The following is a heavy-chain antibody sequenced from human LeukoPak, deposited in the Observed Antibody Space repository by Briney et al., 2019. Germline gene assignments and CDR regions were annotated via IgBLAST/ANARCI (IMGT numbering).Heavy chain of an antibody. CDR2: MRYDGKTE. V-gene: IGHV3-30*02. Sequence: GSLLLSCTGSGFPFISYGMHWVRPTPGRGLEWVAFMRYDGKTEYYADSVKGRFTIAREDSHSTVHLHMKDLRPDDAAVYFCAKDLNTVVMQYFDSWGQGTLVSVSS. D-gene: IGHD2-21*01. CDR1: GFPFISYG. J-gene: IGHJ4*02. CDR3: AKDLNTVVMQYFDS.